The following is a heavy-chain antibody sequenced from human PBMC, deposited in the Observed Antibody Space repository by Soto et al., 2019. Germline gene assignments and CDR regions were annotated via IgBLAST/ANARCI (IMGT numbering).Heavy chain of an antibody. CDR2: INAGNGNT. CDR3: ARGHPATANSSDKRYYFDY. D-gene: IGHD6-13*01. CDR1: GYTFTRYA. J-gene: IGHJ4*02. Sequence: GPSVKVSCKASGYTFTRYAMHWVRQAPGQRLEWMGWINAGNGNTKYSQKFQGRVTITRDTSASTAYMELSSLRSEDTAVYYCARGHPATANSSDKRYYFDYWGQGTLVTVSS. V-gene: IGHV1-3*01.